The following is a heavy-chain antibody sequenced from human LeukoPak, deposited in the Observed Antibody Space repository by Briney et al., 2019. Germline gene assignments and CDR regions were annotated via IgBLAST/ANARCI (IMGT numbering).Heavy chain of an antibody. J-gene: IGHJ4*02. CDR1: GFTVSSDY. D-gene: IGHD2-21*02. Sequence: PGGSLRLSCAASGFTVSSDYMSWVRQAPGKGLEWVSVIYSGGSTYYADSVKGRFTISRDNSKNTLYLQMNSLRAEDTAVYYCGGVSDQEFDYWGQGTLVTVSS. CDR3: GGVSDQEFDY. V-gene: IGHV3-66*01. CDR2: IYSGGST.